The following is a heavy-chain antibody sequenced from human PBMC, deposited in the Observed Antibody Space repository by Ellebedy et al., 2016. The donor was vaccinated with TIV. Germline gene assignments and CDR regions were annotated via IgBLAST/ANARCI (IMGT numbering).Heavy chain of an antibody. Sequence: PGGSLRLSCVASGYTFSNFGMHWVRQAPGKGLEWVAIISYDGKKTYYSASVKGRFTISRDNSKNTLYLQMNSLRAEDTAVYYCAKDYSGLRGLDVWGQGTTVTVSS. CDR1: GYTFSNFG. V-gene: IGHV3-30*18. D-gene: IGHD5-12*01. J-gene: IGHJ6*02. CDR2: ISYDGKKT. CDR3: AKDYSGLRGLDV.